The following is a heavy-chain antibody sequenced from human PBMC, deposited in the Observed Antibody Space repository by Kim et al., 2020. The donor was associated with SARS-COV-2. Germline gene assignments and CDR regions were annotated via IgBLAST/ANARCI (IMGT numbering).Heavy chain of an antibody. CDR2: ISSSSSYI. CDR3: ARVGGYDSSGYD. Sequence: GGSLRLSCAASGFTFSSYSMNWVRQAPGKGLEWVSSISSSSSYIYYADSVKGRFTISRDNAKNTLYLQMNSLRAEDTAVYYCARVGGYDSSGYDWGQGTLVTVSS. CDR1: GFTFSSYS. D-gene: IGHD3-22*01. V-gene: IGHV3-21*01. J-gene: IGHJ4*02.